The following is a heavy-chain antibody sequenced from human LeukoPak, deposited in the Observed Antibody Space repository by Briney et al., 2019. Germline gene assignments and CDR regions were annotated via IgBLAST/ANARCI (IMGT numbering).Heavy chain of an antibody. CDR1: GGSISSGGYY. J-gene: IGHJ6*02. CDR2: IYYSGST. D-gene: IGHD5-12*01. Sequence: SETLSLTCTVSGGSISSGGYYWSWIRQHPGKGLEWIGYIYYSGSTYYNPSLKSRVTILVDTSKNQFSLKLSSVTAADTAVYYCARDWLYGMDVWGQGTTVTVSS. V-gene: IGHV4-31*03. CDR3: ARDWLYGMDV.